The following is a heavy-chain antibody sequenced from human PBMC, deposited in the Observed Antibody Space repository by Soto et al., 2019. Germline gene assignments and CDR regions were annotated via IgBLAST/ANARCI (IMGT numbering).Heavy chain of an antibody. Sequence: PGGSLRLSCAASGFTFETYGMHWVRQAPGKGLEWVSSISGSSASTYYTDSAKGRFTISRVNSKNILFLQMSSLRADDTAVYYCAKDRRWSGNYPYSFDYWGQGTLVTVSS. V-gene: IGHV3-23*01. CDR1: GFTFETYG. CDR2: ISGSSAST. D-gene: IGHD1-26*01. CDR3: AKDRRWSGNYPYSFDY. J-gene: IGHJ4*02.